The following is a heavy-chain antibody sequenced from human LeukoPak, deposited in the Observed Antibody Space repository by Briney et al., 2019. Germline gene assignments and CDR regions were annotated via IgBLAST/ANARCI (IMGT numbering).Heavy chain of an antibody. J-gene: IGHJ6*03. D-gene: IGHD3-10*01. CDR3: ARGFMAAYCYYYYMDV. CDR1: GGSFSGYY. CDR2: INHSGST. Sequence: SETLSLTCAVYGGSFSGYYWSWIRQPPGKGLEWIGEINHSGSTNYNPSLKSRVTISVDTSKNQFSLKLSSVTAADTAVYYCARGFMAAYCYYYYMDVWGKGTTVTVSS. V-gene: IGHV4-34*01.